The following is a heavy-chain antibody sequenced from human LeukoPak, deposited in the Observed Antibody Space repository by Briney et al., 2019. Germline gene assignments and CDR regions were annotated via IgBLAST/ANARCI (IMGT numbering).Heavy chain of an antibody. D-gene: IGHD3-22*01. V-gene: IGHV1-2*02. CDR2: INPNSGGT. CDR1: GYTFTGYY. Sequence: RASVKVSCKASGYTFTGYYMHWVRQAPGQGLEWMGWINPNSGGTNYAQKFQGRVTMTRDTSISTAYMELSRLRSDDTAVYYCARGQGPYYYDSSGYYTNWGQGTLVTVSS. CDR3: ARGQGPYYYDSSGYYTN. J-gene: IGHJ4*02.